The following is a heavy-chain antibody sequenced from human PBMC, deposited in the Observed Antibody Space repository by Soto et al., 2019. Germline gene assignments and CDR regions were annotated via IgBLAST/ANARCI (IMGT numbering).Heavy chain of an antibody. Sequence: QVQLRESGPGLVKPSETLSLTCTVSGGSISSYYWSWIRQPPGKGLEWIGYIYYSGSTNYNPSLKSRVTISVDTSKNQFSLKLSSVTAADTAVYYCARQRRAYYYYYMDVWGKGTTVTVSS. J-gene: IGHJ6*03. D-gene: IGHD3-10*01. CDR1: GGSISSYY. CDR2: IYYSGST. CDR3: ARQRRAYYYYYMDV. V-gene: IGHV4-59*08.